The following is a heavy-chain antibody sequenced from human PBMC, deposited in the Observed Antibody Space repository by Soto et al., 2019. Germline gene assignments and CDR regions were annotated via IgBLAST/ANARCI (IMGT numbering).Heavy chain of an antibody. CDR2: ISYDGSNK. D-gene: IGHD5-12*01. CDR3: AKARCWCEGYDPYYFYY. CDR1: GFTFSSYG. J-gene: IGHJ4*01. V-gene: IGHV3-30*18. Sequence: PGGSLRLSCAASGFTFSSYGMHWVRQAPGKGLEWVAVISYDGSNKYYADSVKGRFTISRDNSKNTLYLQMNSLRAEDTAVYYCAKARCWCEGYDPYYFYYLGQGTLVPVSA.